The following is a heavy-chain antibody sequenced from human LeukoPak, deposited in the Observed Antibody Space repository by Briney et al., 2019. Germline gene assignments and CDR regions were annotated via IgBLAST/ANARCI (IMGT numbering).Heavy chain of an antibody. Sequence: KASETLSLTCAVYGGSFSGCYWSWIRQPPGKGLEWIGEINHSGSTNYNPSLKSRVTISVDTSKNQFSLKLSSVTAADTAVYYCTHGDYGVDYWGQGTLVTVSS. CDR3: THGDYGVDY. V-gene: IGHV4-34*01. CDR2: INHSGST. J-gene: IGHJ4*02. D-gene: IGHD4-17*01. CDR1: GGSFSGCY.